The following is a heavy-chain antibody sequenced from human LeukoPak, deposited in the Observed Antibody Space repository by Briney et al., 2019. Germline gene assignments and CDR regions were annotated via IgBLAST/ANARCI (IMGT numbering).Heavy chain of an antibody. CDR3: ARDYRHSSGWYYYYYGMDV. V-gene: IGHV1-18*01. J-gene: IGHJ6*02. CDR2: ISAYNGNT. D-gene: IGHD6-19*01. CDR1: GYTFTSYG. Sequence: ASVKVSCKASGYTFTSYGISWVRQAPGQGLEWMGWISAYNGNTNYAQKFQGRVTMTRDTSISTAHMELSRLRSDDTAVYYCARDYRHSSGWYYYYYGMDVWGQGTTVTVSS.